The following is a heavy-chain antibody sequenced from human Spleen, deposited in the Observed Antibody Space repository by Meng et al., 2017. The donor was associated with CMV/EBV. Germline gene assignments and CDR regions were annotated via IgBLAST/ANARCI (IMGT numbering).Heavy chain of an antibody. D-gene: IGHD3-3*01. CDR1: FSGYY. J-gene: IGHJ5*02. CDR3: ARGSGLRITIFGVVIPSWFDP. CDR2: INHSGST. V-gene: IGHV4-34*01. Sequence: FSGYYWSWIRQPPGKGLEWIGEINHSGSTNYNPSLKSRVTISVDTSKNQFSLKLSSVTAADTAVYYCARGSGLRITIFGVVIPSWFDPWGQGTLVTVSS.